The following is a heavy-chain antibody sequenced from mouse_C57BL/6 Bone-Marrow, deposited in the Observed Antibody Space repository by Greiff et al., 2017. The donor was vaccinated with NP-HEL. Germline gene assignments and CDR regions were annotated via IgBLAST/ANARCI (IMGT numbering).Heavy chain of an antibody. CDR3: ARWTVRGFAY. J-gene: IGHJ3*01. V-gene: IGHV1-82*01. D-gene: IGHD3-3*01. CDR1: GYAFSSSW. CDR2: IYPGDGDT. Sequence: VQRVESGPELVKPGASVKISCKASGYAFSSSWMNWVKQRPGKGLEWIGRIYPGDGDTNYNGKFKGKATLTADKSSSTAYMQLSSLTSEDSAVYFCARWTVRGFAYWGQGTLVTVSA.